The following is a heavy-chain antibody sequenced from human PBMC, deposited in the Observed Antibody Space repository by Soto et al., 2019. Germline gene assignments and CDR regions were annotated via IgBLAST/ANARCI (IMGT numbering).Heavy chain of an antibody. CDR3: ARQSDSSSYIFDY. D-gene: IGHD6-6*01. V-gene: IGHV1-2*02. CDR2: INPNSGGT. J-gene: IGHJ4*02. Sequence: ASVKVSCKASGYTFTGYYMHWVRQAPGQGLEWMGWINPNSGGTNYAQKFQGRVTVTRDTSISTAYMELSRLRSDDTAVYYCARQSDSSSYIFDYWGQGTLVTVSS. CDR1: GYTFTGYY.